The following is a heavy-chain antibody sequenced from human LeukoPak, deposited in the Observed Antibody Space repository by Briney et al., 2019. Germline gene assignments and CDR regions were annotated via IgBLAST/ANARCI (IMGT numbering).Heavy chain of an antibody. J-gene: IGHJ4*02. D-gene: IGHD1-26*01. V-gene: IGHV4-4*07. CDR1: GGSISRYY. CDR3: ARENSGSYRGFDY. CDR2: IYTSGST. Sequence: SETLSLTCTVSGGSISRYYWSWIRQPAGEGLEWIGRIYTSGSTNYNPSLKSRVTMSVDTSKNQFSLRLSSVTAADTAVYYCARENSGSYRGFDYWGQGTLVTVSS.